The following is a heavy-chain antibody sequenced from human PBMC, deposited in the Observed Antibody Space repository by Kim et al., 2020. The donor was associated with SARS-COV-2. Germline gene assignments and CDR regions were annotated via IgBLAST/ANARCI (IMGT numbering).Heavy chain of an antibody. V-gene: IGHV3-23*01. D-gene: IGHD3-10*01. Sequence: EDSLKGRFTISRDNSKNTLFLQMNSLTAEDTAVYYCAREIRGGWYFYGMDVWGQGTTVTVSS. J-gene: IGHJ6*02. CDR3: AREIRGGWYFYGMDV.